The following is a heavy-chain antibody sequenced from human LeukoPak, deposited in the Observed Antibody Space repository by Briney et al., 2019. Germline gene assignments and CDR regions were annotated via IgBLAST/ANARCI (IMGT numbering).Heavy chain of an antibody. CDR3: ARDFGSGWYEAFDI. Sequence: PSETLSLTCTVSGGSISSYYWSWIRQPPGKGLEWIGYIYYSGSTNYNPSLKSRVTISVDTSKNQFSLKLSSVTAADTAVYYCARDFGSGWYEAFDIWGQGTMVTVSS. J-gene: IGHJ3*02. CDR2: IYYSGST. V-gene: IGHV4-59*01. CDR1: GGSISSYY. D-gene: IGHD6-19*01.